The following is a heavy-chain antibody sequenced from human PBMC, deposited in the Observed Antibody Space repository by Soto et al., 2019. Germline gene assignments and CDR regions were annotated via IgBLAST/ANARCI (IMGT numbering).Heavy chain of an antibody. CDR1: DDSINSDNYY. CDR2: IYFLGNA. CDR3: ARLEGLATISYYFDF. Sequence: QLQLQESGPGLVKPSETLSLTCSVSDDSINSDNYYWGWIRRPPGKGRDGIGSIYFLGNAYYNPSLQTRVTISLDKSKSQFSLKLNSVTAADSAVYFCARLEGLATISYYFDFWGPGALVTVSS. V-gene: IGHV4-39*01. J-gene: IGHJ4*02. D-gene: IGHD3-9*01.